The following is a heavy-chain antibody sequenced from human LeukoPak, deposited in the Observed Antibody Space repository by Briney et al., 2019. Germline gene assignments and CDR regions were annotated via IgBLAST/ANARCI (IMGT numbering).Heavy chain of an antibody. D-gene: IGHD1-26*01. CDR1: GGSISSYY. V-gene: IGHV4-59*01. J-gene: IGHJ5*02. CDR2: IYYSGST. Sequence: PSETLSLTCTVSGGSISSYYWSWIRQPPGKGLEWIGYIYYSGSTNYNPSLKSRVTISVDTSKNQFSLKLSSVTAADTAVYYCARSSGSYPLGWFDPWGQGTLVTVSS. CDR3: ARSSGSYPLGWFDP.